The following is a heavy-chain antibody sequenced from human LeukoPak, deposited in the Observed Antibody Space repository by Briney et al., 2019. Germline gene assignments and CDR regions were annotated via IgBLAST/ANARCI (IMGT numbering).Heavy chain of an antibody. CDR2: ISAYNGNT. D-gene: IGHD3-22*01. CDR1: GYTFTSYG. J-gene: IGHJ4*02. Sequence: ASVKVSCKASGYTFTSYGISWVRQAPGQGLEGMGWISAYNGNTNYAQKLQGRVTMTTDTSTSTAYMELRSLRSDDTAVYYCARVRTLYYYDSSGYSDYWGQGTLVTVSS. V-gene: IGHV1-18*01. CDR3: ARVRTLYYYDSSGYSDY.